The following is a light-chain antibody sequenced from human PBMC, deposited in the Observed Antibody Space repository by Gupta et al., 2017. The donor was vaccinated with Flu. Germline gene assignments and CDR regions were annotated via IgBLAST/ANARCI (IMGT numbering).Light chain of an antibody. Sequence: DIQMTQSPSSLSASVGDRVSITCQASQDISNYLNWYQQKPGKAPKLLIYDASKLETGVPSRFSGSGSGTDFTFSISSLQLEDFAQYYCQQYYNLPVTFGPGTNVDIK. CDR3: QQYYNLPVT. CDR2: DAS. CDR1: QDISNY. V-gene: IGKV1-33*01. J-gene: IGKJ3*01.